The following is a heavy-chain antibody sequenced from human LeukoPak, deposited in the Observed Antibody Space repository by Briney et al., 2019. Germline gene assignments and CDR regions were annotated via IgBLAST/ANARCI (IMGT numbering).Heavy chain of an antibody. CDR1: GFTFSSYW. CDR3: VRGGSYIQNPLEY. CDR2: INSDGSDT. V-gene: IGHV3-74*01. D-gene: IGHD5-18*01. J-gene: IGHJ4*02. Sequence: GGSLRLSCATSGFTFSSYWIHWVRQDPGKGLVWVSHINSDGSDTTYADSVKGRFTISRDNTKHTVYLQMDSLRADDTAVYYCVRGGSYIQNPLEYWGQGALVTVSS.